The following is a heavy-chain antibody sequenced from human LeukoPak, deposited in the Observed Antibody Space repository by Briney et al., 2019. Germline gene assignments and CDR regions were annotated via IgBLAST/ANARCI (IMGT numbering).Heavy chain of an antibody. CDR2: IYYSGST. CDR1: GGSISSSSYF. V-gene: IGHV4-61*01. CDR3: ARQLGDRLLFDY. J-gene: IGHJ4*02. Sequence: SETLSLTCTVSGGSISSSSYFWSWTRQPPGKGLEWIRYIYYSGSTHYNSSLKSRVTISLDTSRNQFSLKLSSVTAADTAVYYCARQLGDRLLFDYWGQGTLVTVSS. D-gene: IGHD2-21*01.